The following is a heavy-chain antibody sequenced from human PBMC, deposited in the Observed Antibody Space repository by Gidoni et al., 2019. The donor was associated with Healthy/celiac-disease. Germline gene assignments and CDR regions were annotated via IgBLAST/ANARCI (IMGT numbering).Heavy chain of an antibody. V-gene: IGHV4-39*01. CDR2: IYYSGST. D-gene: IGHD1-26*01. CDR1: GGSISSSSYY. Sequence: QLQLQESGPGLVKPSETLSLTCTVSGGSISSSSYYWGWIRQPPGKGLEWIGSIYYSGSTYYNPSLKSRVTISVDTSKNQFSLKLSSVTAADTAVYYCARHLGATTIIVPTDGFDPWSQGTLVTVSS. CDR3: ARHLGATTIIVPTDGFDP. J-gene: IGHJ5*02.